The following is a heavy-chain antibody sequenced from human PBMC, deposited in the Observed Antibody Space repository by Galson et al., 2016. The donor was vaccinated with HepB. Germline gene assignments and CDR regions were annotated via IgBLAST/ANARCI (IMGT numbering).Heavy chain of an antibody. CDR3: ARGDGPGSYLVDY. J-gene: IGHJ4*02. CDR2: MSHDGGNK. V-gene: IGHV3-30-3*01. D-gene: IGHD3-10*01. Sequence: SLRLSCAASGFSFISYAMHWVRQAPGKGLEWVALMSHDGGNKQYADSVKGRFTISRDNSKNTLYLQMNRLRPEDTAVYYCARGDGPGSYLVDYWGQGTLLIVSS. CDR1: GFSFISYA.